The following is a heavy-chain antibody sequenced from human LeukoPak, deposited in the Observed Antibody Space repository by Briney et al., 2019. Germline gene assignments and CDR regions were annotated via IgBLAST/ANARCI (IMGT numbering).Heavy chain of an antibody. J-gene: IGHJ4*02. CDR1: GFTFSSYW. D-gene: IGHD4-23*01. CDR2: IASDGSST. V-gene: IGHV3-74*01. Sequence: GGSLRLSCAASGFTFSSYWMNWVRQAPGKGLVWASRIASDGSSTTYADSVKGRFSISRDNAKNTLYLQMNSLRVEDTAVFYCARGRPHGNDYWGQGTLVTVSS. CDR3: ARGRPHGNDY.